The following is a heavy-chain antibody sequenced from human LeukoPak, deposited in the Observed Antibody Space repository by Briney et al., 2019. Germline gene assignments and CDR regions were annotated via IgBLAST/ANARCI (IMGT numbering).Heavy chain of an antibody. CDR1: GGSFSGYY. CDR3: ARGQSGSSTSCPGRVDV. CDR2: INHSGST. Sequence: SETLSLTCAVYGGSFSGYYWSWIRQPPGKGLEWIGEINHSGSTNYNPSLKSRVTISVDTSKNQFSLKLSSVTAADTAVYYCARGQSGSSTSCPGRVDVWGQGTTVTVSS. J-gene: IGHJ6*02. D-gene: IGHD2-2*01. V-gene: IGHV4-34*01.